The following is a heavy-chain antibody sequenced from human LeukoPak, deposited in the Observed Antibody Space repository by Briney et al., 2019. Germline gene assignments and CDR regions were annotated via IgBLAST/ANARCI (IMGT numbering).Heavy chain of an antibody. J-gene: IGHJ4*02. Sequence: GGSLRLSCAASGFTVSSNYMSWVRQAPGKGLEWVSVIYSGGSTYYADSVKGRFTISRDNSKNTLYLQMNSLRAEDTAVYYCARDQGKRGDILTPPGCVDYWGQGALVTVSS. D-gene: IGHD3-9*01. CDR3: ARDQGKRGDILTPPGCVDY. CDR1: GFTVSSNY. CDR2: IYSGGST. V-gene: IGHV3-66*01.